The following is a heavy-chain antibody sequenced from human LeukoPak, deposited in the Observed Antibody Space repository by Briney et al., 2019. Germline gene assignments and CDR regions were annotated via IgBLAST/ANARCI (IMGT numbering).Heavy chain of an antibody. V-gene: IGHV3-23*01. J-gene: IGHJ4*02. Sequence: GGSLRLSCAASGFTFSCNALIWVGQAPGTGLEWVASLRGNGAGTYYADSVKGRFNISRDNSKNTLYLQMNSLRTEDTAVYYCAKDANYFHSGSYLIPFDFWGQGTLVTVSS. CDR1: GFTFSCNA. D-gene: IGHD1-26*01. CDR2: LRGNGAGT. CDR3: AKDANYFHSGSYLIPFDF.